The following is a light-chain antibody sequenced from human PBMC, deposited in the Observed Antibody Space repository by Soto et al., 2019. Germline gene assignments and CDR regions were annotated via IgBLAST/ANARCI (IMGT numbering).Light chain of an antibody. V-gene: IGKV1-5*01. CDR2: DAS. CDR3: QQYNSYWEVT. Sequence: DIQIPQSPSTLSASVGDRVPITCRASQSISRWLAWYQQKPGQAPKLLIHDASILESGVPSRFSGSGSGTEFTLTISTLQPDDFATYYCQQYNSYWEVTFGGGTKVDIK. J-gene: IGKJ4*01. CDR1: QSISRW.